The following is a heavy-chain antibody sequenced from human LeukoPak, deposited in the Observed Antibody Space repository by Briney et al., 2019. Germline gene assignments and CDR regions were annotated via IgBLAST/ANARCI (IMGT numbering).Heavy chain of an antibody. CDR3: ARDLSSGSYTAFDI. D-gene: IGHD1-26*01. CDR1: GFIFSDHH. J-gene: IGHJ3*02. Sequence: EGSLRLSCAASGFIFSDHHMDWVREAPGKGLEWIGRSRNRARGYTTEYAASVKGRFTISRDDSKNSLSLQMNSLNTEDTAVYYCARDLSSGSYTAFDIWGQGTMVTVSS. V-gene: IGHV3-72*01. CDR2: SRNRARGYTT.